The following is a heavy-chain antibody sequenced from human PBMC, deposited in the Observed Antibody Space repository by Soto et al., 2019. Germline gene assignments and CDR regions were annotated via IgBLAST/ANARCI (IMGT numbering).Heavy chain of an antibody. CDR3: VRWNGFGDH. Sequence: EVQLLDSEGGLVQPGGSLRLSCAVSGFTLSDYGVTWVRQAPGKGLEWVSGFSGGGGGTFYADSVKGRFTISRDDSKNTAYLQMNGLGVEDTAVYYCVRWNGFGDHWGQGTLVTVSS. J-gene: IGHJ4*02. V-gene: IGHV3-23*01. CDR2: FSGGGGGT. D-gene: IGHD1-1*01. CDR1: GFTLSDYG.